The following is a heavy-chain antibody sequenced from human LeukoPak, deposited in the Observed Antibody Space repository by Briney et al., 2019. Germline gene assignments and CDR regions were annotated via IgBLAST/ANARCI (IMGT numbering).Heavy chain of an antibody. CDR1: GFTFSTFG. CDR3: AKSGSYWYYFDY. D-gene: IGHD3-10*01. J-gene: IGHJ4*02. V-gene: IGHV3-23*01. CDR2: ITGSGGNT. Sequence: GGSLRLSCVASGFTFSTFGMSWVRQAPGKGLEWVSAITGSGGNTEYADSVKGRFTISRDNSTNTLFLQMNSLRAEDTAVYYCAKSGSYWYYFDYWGQGTLVTVSS.